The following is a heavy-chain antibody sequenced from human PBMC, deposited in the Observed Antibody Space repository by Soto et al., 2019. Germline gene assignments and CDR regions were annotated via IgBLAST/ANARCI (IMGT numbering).Heavy chain of an antibody. V-gene: IGHV1-69*13. CDR3: ARGDGYNYWWFDP. D-gene: IGHD5-12*01. Sequence: SVKVSCKASGVTFSSYAISWVRQAPGQGLEWMGGIIPIFGTANYAQKFQGRVTITADESTSTAYMELSSLRSEDTAVYYCARGDGYNYWWFDPWGQGTLVTVSS. J-gene: IGHJ5*02. CDR1: GVTFSSYA. CDR2: IIPIFGTA.